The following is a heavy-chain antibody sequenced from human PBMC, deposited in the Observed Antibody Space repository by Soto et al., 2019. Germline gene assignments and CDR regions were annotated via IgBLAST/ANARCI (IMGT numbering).Heavy chain of an antibody. V-gene: IGHV3-30*19. J-gene: IGHJ4*02. CDR3: ARWGTTGGLDV. CDR2: TSYDGTNN. D-gene: IGHD3-16*01. CDR1: GFTFRSYV. Sequence: QVQLVESGGGVVQPGTSLRLSCVGSGFTFRSYVIHWVRQAPGKGLEWVALTSYDGTNNYYGDSVKGRFTISRDNSKNTVDMQMDSLRLEAPSLYYCARWGTTGGLDVWGPGTLVSVSS.